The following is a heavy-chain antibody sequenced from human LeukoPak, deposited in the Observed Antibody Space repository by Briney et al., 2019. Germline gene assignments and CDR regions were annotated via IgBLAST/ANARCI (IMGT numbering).Heavy chain of an antibody. CDR2: ISAYNGNT. CDR1: GYTFTSYG. J-gene: IGHJ4*02. V-gene: IGHV1-18*01. CDR3: ARSANIAVAGPFDY. D-gene: IGHD6-19*01. Sequence: ASVKVSCKASGYTFTSYGISWVRQAPGRGLEWMGWISAYNGNTNYAQKLQGRVTMTTDTSTSTAYMELRSLRSDDTAVYYCARSANIAVAGPFDYWGQGTLVTVSS.